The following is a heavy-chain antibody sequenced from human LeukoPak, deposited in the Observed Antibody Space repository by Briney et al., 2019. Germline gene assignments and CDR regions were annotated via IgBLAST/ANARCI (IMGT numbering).Heavy chain of an antibody. D-gene: IGHD6-13*01. CDR3: ASGPYSSSYFAS. CDR2: IKQDGSEK. Sequence: GGSLRLSCAASGFTFSSYWMSWVRQAPGKGLEWVANIKQDGSEKYYVDSVKGRFTISRDNSKDTLHLQMNILRPEDTALYYCASGPYSSSYFASWGLGTMVTVSS. V-gene: IGHV3-7*03. CDR1: GFTFSSYW. J-gene: IGHJ4*02.